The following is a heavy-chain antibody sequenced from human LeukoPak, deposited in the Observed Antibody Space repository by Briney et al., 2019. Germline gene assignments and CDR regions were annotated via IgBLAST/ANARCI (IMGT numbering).Heavy chain of an antibody. J-gene: IGHJ5*02. V-gene: IGHV4-59*01. CDR3: ARGGNDFWSGLMYNWFDP. CDR1: GGSISSYC. Sequence: SETLSLTCTVSGGSISSYCWNWIRQPPGKGLEWIGYIYYSGSTNYNPSLQSRVTISVDTSKNQFSLKLTSVTAADTAMYYCARGGNDFWSGLMYNWFDPWGQGTLVTVSS. CDR2: IYYSGST. D-gene: IGHD3-3*01.